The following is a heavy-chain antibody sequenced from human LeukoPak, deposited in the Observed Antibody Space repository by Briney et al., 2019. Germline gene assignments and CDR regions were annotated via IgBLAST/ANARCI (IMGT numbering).Heavy chain of an antibody. V-gene: IGHV3-9*03. CDR1: GFTFDDYA. CDR2: ISWNSGSI. J-gene: IGHJ4*02. CDR3: AKDIAARREYYFDY. Sequence: GGSLRLSCAASGFTFDDYAMHWVRQAPGKGLEWVSGISWNSGSIGYADSVKGRFTISRDNAKNSLYLQMNSLRAEDMALYYCAKDIAARREYYFDYWGQGTLVTVSS. D-gene: IGHD6-6*01.